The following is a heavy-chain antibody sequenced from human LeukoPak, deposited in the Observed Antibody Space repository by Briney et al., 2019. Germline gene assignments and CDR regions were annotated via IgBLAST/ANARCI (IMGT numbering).Heavy chain of an antibody. Sequence: SETLSLTCTVSGGSINSNSFYWGWIRQPPGKGLEWIGSIYYSGSTHYNPSLKSRVTISVDTSKNQFSLKLSSVTAADTAVYYCASSAYDSSGYYALADAFDIWGQGTMVTVSS. CDR3: ASSAYDSSGYYALADAFDI. CDR1: GGSINSNSFY. J-gene: IGHJ3*02. V-gene: IGHV4-39*01. CDR2: IYYSGST. D-gene: IGHD3-22*01.